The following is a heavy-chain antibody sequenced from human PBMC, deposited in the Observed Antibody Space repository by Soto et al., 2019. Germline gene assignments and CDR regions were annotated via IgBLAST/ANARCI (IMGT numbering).Heavy chain of an antibody. Sequence: QVQLQESGPGLVKPSETLSLTCTVSGGSVSSGSYYWSWIRQPPGKGLEWIGYIYYSGSTNYNPPLKSRVTISVDTSKNQFSLKLSSVTAADTAVYYCARDFQTHYGDYDYGMDVWGQGTTVTVSS. CDR3: ARDFQTHYGDYDYGMDV. J-gene: IGHJ6*02. D-gene: IGHD4-17*01. CDR2: IYYSGST. CDR1: GGSVSSGSYY. V-gene: IGHV4-61*01.